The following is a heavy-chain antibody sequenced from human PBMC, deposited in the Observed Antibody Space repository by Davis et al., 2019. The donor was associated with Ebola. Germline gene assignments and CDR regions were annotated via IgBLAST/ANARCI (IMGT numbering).Heavy chain of an antibody. CDR3: ARVVVVPAAMFIRWFDP. D-gene: IGHD2-2*01. CDR1: GGSIGNYF. CDR2: IFTSGTT. Sequence: SETLSLTCTVSGGSIGNYFWSWIRQPAGKGLEWIGRIFTSGTTNYNHSLRSRVTMSADTSNNHVSLNLSSVTAADTAVYYCARVVVVPAAMFIRWFDPWGQGTLVTVSS. J-gene: IGHJ5*02. V-gene: IGHV4-4*07.